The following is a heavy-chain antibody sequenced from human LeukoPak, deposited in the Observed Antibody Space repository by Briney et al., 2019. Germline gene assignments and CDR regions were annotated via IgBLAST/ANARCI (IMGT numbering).Heavy chain of an antibody. Sequence: PSETLSLTCTVSGGSFSGCYWSWIRQPPGKGLEWIGYISYSGSTNYNPSLKSRVSISVDTSKNQFSLNLYSLTAADTAVYYCARHGSGWSFDYWGQGTLITVSS. CDR3: ARHGSGWSFDY. V-gene: IGHV4-59*08. D-gene: IGHD6-19*01. CDR2: ISYSGST. J-gene: IGHJ4*02. CDR1: GGSFSGCY.